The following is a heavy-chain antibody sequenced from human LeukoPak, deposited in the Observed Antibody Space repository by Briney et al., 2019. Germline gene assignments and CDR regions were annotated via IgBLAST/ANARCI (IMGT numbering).Heavy chain of an antibody. CDR2: IYYSGST. CDR3: ATDTYYDFWSGYSDAFDI. J-gene: IGHJ3*02. CDR1: GGSISSSSYY. D-gene: IGHD3-3*01. Sequence: SETLSLTCTVSGGSISSSSYYWGWIRQPPGKGLEWTGSIYYSGSTYYNTSLKSRVTISVDTSKNQFSLKLSSVTGADTAVYYCATDTYYDFWSGYSDAFDIWGQGTMVTVSS. V-gene: IGHV4-39*07.